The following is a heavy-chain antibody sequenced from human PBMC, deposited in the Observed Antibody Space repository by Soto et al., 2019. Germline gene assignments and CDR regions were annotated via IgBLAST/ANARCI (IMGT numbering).Heavy chain of an antibody. V-gene: IGHV4-34*01. D-gene: IGHD3-3*01. CDR2: INHSGST. CDR3: ARGQRVAIFGVLRGGLIYGMDV. Sequence: KPSETLSLTCAVYGGSFSGYYWSWIRQPPGKGLEWIGEINHSGSTNYNPSLKSRVTISVDTSKNQFSLKLSSVTAADTAVYYCARGQRVAIFGVLRGGLIYGMDVWGQGTTVTAP. J-gene: IGHJ6*02. CDR1: GGSFSGYY.